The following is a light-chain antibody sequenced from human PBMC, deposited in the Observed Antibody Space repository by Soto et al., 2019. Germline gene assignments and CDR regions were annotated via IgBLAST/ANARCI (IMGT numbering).Light chain of an antibody. CDR1: SGSVSTSYY. Sequence: QAVVTQAPSFSVAPGRTVTLTCGWSSGSVSTSYYPSWYQQTPGQAPRTLIYSTNTRSSGVPDRFSGSILGNTAALTITGAAEDDAYDYYCLLYMGSGSWVFGGGTKLTVL. V-gene: IGLV8-61*01. CDR2: STN. J-gene: IGLJ3*02. CDR3: LLYMGSGSWV.